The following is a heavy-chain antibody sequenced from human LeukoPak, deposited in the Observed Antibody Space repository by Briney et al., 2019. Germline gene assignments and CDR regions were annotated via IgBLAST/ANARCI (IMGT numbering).Heavy chain of an antibody. V-gene: IGHV3-23*01. J-gene: IGHJ4*02. CDR3: AEGVSEILTDYPTGLLYN. D-gene: IGHD3-9*01. CDR1: GFTFSSYA. CDR2: ISGSGGST. Sequence: RGSLRLSCAASGFTFSSYAMSWVRQAPGQGLEWVSAISGSGGSTYYADSVKGRFTISRDNSKNTLYLELNSLRAEDTAVYYCAEGVSEILTDYPTGLLYNWGQGTLVTVS.